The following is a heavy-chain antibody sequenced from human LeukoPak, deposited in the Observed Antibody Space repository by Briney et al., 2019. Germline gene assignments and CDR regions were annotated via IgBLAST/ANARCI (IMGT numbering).Heavy chain of an antibody. Sequence: GGSLRLSCAASGFTFSSYSMNWVRQAPGKGLEWVSSISSSSSYIYYADSVKGRFTISRDSAKNSLYLQMNSLRAEDTAVYYCARVGGYDAFDIWGQGTMVTVSS. CDR2: ISSSSSYI. CDR1: GFTFSSYS. V-gene: IGHV3-21*01. D-gene: IGHD5-12*01. J-gene: IGHJ3*02. CDR3: ARVGGYDAFDI.